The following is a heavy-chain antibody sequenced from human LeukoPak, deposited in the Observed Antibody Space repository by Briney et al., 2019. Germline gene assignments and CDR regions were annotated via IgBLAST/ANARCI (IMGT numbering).Heavy chain of an antibody. CDR1: GFTFSSYA. D-gene: IGHD1-26*01. CDR3: ARGGEGASYYYGMDV. J-gene: IGHJ6*02. Sequence: GGSLRLSCAASGFTFSSYAMHWVRQAPGQGLGWVAVMSYDGSNKYYADSVKGRFTTSRDNSKNTLYLQMNSLRAEDTAVYYCARGGEGASYYYGMDVWGQGTTVTVSS. CDR2: MSYDGSNK. V-gene: IGHV3-30-3*01.